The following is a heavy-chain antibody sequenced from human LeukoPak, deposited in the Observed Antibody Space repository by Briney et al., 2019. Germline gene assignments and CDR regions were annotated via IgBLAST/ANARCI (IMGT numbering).Heavy chain of an antibody. CDR3: ARRIYYYDSSGFQSLDP. J-gene: IGHJ5*02. V-gene: IGHV4-34*01. CDR1: GGSFSGYY. CDR2: INHSGST. D-gene: IGHD3-22*01. Sequence: SETQSLTCAVYGGSFSGYYWSWIRQPPGKGLEWIGEINHSGSTNYNPSLKSRVTISVDTSKNQFSLKLSSVTAADTAVYYCARRIYYYDSSGFQSLDPWGQGTLVTVSS.